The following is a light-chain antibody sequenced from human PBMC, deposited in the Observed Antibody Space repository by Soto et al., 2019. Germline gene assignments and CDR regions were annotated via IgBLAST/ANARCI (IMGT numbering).Light chain of an antibody. Sequence: QSALTQPASVSGSPGQSITISCTGTSSDVGGYNYVSWYQQHPGKAPKLMIYEVSNRPSRVSNRFSGSKSGNTASLNISGLQAEDEADYYCRSYTRSRTSYVFGTGTKVTV. V-gene: IGLV2-14*01. CDR2: EVS. J-gene: IGLJ1*01. CDR3: RSYTRSRTSYV. CDR1: SSDVGGYNY.